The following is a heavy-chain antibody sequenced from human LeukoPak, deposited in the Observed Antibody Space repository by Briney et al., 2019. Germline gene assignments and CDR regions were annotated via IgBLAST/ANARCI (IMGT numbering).Heavy chain of an antibody. D-gene: IGHD3-9*01. CDR3: ARDKEYYDILTGYYKTDAFDI. CDR2: IYYSGST. V-gene: IGHV4-39*07. CDR1: GGSISSSSYY. J-gene: IGHJ3*02. Sequence: PSETLSLTCTVSGGSISSSSYYWGWIRQPPGKGLEWIGSIYYSGSTYYNPSLKSRVTISVDTSKNQFSLKLSSVTAADTAVYYCARDKEYYDILTGYYKTDAFDIWGQGTMVTVSS.